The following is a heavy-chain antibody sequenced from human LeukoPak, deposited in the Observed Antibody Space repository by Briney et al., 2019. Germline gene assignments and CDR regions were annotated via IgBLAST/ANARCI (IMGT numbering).Heavy chain of an antibody. CDR2: KSYDGSNK. Sequence: HSGGSLRLSCAASGFTFSSFGMHWVRQAPGKGLEWVAVKSYDGSNKYYADSVKGRFTISRDNAKNSLYLQMNSLRAEDTAVYFCARHLVAAPGPDFDYWGQGTLVTVSS. CDR1: GFTFSSFG. CDR3: ARHLVAAPGPDFDY. V-gene: IGHV3-30*03. J-gene: IGHJ4*02. D-gene: IGHD6-13*01.